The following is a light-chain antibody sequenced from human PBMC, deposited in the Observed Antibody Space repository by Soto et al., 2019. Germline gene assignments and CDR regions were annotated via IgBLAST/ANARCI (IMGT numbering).Light chain of an antibody. CDR2: DAS. Sequence: EIVLTQSPATLSLSPEERATPSCRASQSVSSYLAWYQQKPGQAPRLLIYDASNRATGIPARFSGSGSGTDFTLTISGLEPEDFAVYYCQQRSTWPPITFGQGTRLEIK. V-gene: IGKV3-11*01. CDR1: QSVSSY. J-gene: IGKJ5*01. CDR3: QQRSTWPPIT.